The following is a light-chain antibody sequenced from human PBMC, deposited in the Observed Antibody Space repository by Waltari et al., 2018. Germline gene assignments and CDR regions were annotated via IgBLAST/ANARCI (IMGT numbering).Light chain of an antibody. Sequence: QSALTQPASVSGSPGQSITTSCTGTSSDVGTSNLFSWYQQHPGKAPKLLIYEGSKRPSGVSDRFSVSRSGNTASLTISGLQADDEGYYYCGSYAGGRTGVFGGGTKLTVL. CDR2: EGS. CDR3: GSYAGGRTGV. CDR1: SSDVGTSNL. J-gene: IGLJ3*02. V-gene: IGLV2-23*01.